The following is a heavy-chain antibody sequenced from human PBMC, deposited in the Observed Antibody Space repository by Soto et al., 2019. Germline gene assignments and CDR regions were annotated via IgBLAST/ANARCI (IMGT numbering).Heavy chain of an antibody. J-gene: IGHJ5*02. V-gene: IGHV1-18*01. CDR3: ARDPVGPAWCDP. CDR1: GYTFINYG. Sequence: QVQLVQSGAEVKKPGAAVKVSCKASGYTFINYGISWVRQAPGQGLEWMGWINTYNGNTNYAKKFQGRVTMTTDTSTSTAYMELRSLRSDDTAVYHCARDPVGPAWCDPWGQGTLVTVSS. D-gene: IGHD1-26*01. CDR2: INTYNGNT.